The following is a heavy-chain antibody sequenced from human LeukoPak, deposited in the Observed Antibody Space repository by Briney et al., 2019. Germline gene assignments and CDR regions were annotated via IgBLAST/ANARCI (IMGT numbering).Heavy chain of an antibody. CDR1: GGSISSGGYY. CDR2: IYYSGST. Sequence: SQTLSLTCTVSGGSISSGGYYWSWIRQHPGKGLEWIGYIYYSGSTYYNPSPQSRVTISVDTSKNQFSLKLSSVTAADTAVYYCARSPVVAVGGYFDYWGQGTLVTVSS. J-gene: IGHJ4*02. V-gene: IGHV4-31*03. D-gene: IGHD2-15*01. CDR3: ARSPVVAVGGYFDY.